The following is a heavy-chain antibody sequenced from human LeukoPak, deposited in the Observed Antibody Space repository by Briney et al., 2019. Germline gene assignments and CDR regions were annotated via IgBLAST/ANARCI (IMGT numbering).Heavy chain of an antibody. CDR2: IWYDGSNK. V-gene: IGHV3-33*01. D-gene: IGHD6-19*01. CDR1: GFTFSSYG. CDR3: ARDAAVAGIQYYFDY. Sequence: PGGSLRLSCAASGFTFSSYGMHWVRQAPGKGLEWVAVIWYDGSNKYYADSVKGRFTISRDNSKNTLYLQMNSLRAEDTAVYYCARDAAVAGIQYYFDYWGQGTLVTVSS. J-gene: IGHJ4*02.